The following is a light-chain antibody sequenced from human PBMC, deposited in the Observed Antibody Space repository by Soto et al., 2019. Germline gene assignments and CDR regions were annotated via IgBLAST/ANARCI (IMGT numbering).Light chain of an antibody. Sequence: QPVLTQSPSASASLEASVKLTCTLSSGHSSYAIAWHQQQPEKGPRYLMKLNSDGSHSKGDGIPDRFSGSSSGAERYLTISSLQSEDEADYYCQTWGTGIYGVFGGGTKVTVL. CDR3: QTWGTGIYGV. CDR1: SGHSSYA. J-gene: IGLJ3*02. V-gene: IGLV4-69*01. CDR2: LNSDGSH.